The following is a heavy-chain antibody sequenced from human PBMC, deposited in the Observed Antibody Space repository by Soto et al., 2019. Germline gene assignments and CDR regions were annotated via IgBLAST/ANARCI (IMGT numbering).Heavy chain of an antibody. V-gene: IGHV2-5*02. CDR1: GFSLSTSGVG. Sequence: SGPTLVNPTQTLTLTCTFSGFSLSTSGVGVGWIRQPPGKALEWLALIYWDDDKRYSPSLKSRLTITKDTSKNQVVLTMTNMDPVDTATYYCAHLTYYYDSSGYYSRAEYFQHWGQGTLVTISS. CDR3: AHLTYYYDSSGYYSRAEYFQH. CDR2: IYWDDDK. J-gene: IGHJ1*01. D-gene: IGHD3-22*01.